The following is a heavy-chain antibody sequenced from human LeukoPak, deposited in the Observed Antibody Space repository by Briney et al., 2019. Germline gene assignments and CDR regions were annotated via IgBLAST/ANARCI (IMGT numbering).Heavy chain of an antibody. CDR1: GDSISSYY. CDR2: IYDSGKT. V-gene: IGHV4-59*01. J-gene: IGHJ4*02. Sequence: SSETLPLTCTVSGDSISSYYWSWIRQPPGKGLEWIGYIYDSGKTNYNASLISRVTISVDTSKNQFSLKLTSVTPADTAVYYCARGGGTLDYWGQGTLVTVSS. CDR3: ARGGGTLDY. D-gene: IGHD3-16*01.